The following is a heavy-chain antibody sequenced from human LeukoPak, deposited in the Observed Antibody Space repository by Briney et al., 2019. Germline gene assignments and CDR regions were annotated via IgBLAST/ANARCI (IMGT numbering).Heavy chain of an antibody. J-gene: IGHJ3*02. CDR1: GFTFSDYW. CDR3: ARESSSGTAEAFDI. CDR2: IKEDGSTK. Sequence: GGSLRLSCAASGFTFSDYWMSWVRQAPGKGLEWVANIKEDGSTKYYVDSVKGRFTISRDRAKNSLYLQMNNLRAEDTAVYYCARESSSGTAEAFDIWGQGTMVTVSS. V-gene: IGHV3-7*01. D-gene: IGHD1-1*01.